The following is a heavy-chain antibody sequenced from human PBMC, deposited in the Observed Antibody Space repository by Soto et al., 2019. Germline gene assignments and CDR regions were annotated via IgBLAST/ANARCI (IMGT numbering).Heavy chain of an antibody. D-gene: IGHD6-19*01. J-gene: IGHJ4*02. CDR1: GFTFSTYA. V-gene: IGHV3-23*01. Sequence: GGSLRLSCAASGFTFSTYAMSWVRQAPGKGLEWVSAISGSGGSTYYADSVKGRFTISRDNSKNTLYLQMNSLRAEDTAVYYCAKDTGIAVAGALDYWGQGTLVTVSS. CDR3: AKDTGIAVAGALDY. CDR2: ISGSGGST.